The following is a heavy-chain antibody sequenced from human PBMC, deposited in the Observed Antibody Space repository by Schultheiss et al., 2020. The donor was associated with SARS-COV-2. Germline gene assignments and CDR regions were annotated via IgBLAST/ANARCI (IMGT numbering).Heavy chain of an antibody. CDR3: AKSITMKVVENLGN. J-gene: IGHJ4*02. CDR2: ISSSGSTI. CDR1: GFTFSSYG. Sequence: GESLKISCAASGFTFSSYGIHWVRQAPGKGLEWVSYISSSGSTIYYADSVKGRFTISRDNSKNTLYLQMNSLRAEDTAVYYCAKSITMKVVENLGNWGQGTLVTVSS. D-gene: IGHD3-22*01. V-gene: IGHV3-48*01.